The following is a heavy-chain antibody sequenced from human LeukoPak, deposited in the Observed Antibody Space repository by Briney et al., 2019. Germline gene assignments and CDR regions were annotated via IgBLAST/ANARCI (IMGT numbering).Heavy chain of an antibody. J-gene: IGHJ4*02. CDR1: GFTFSSYS. Sequence: PGGSLRLSCAASGFTFSSYSMNWVRQAPGKGLEWVAFIRYDGSNKYYADSVKGRFTISRDNSKNTLYLQMNSLRAEDTAVYYCAKDWGLMRGNYFDYWGQGTLVTVSS. CDR3: AKDWGLMRGNYFDY. V-gene: IGHV3-30*02. D-gene: IGHD3-16*01. CDR2: IRYDGSNK.